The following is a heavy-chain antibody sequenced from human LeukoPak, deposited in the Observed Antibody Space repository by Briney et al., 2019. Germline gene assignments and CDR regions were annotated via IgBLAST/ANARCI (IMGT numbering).Heavy chain of an antibody. Sequence: SVTVSCKAYGYTFTSYYMHWVRQAPGQGLEWMGGIIPIFGTANYAQKFQGRVTITADESTSTAYMELSSLRSEDTAVYYCARERYCSSTSCYIWGQGTLVTVSS. CDR1: GYTFTSYY. CDR3: ARERYCSSTSCYI. D-gene: IGHD2-2*02. J-gene: IGHJ4*02. V-gene: IGHV1-69*13. CDR2: IIPIFGTA.